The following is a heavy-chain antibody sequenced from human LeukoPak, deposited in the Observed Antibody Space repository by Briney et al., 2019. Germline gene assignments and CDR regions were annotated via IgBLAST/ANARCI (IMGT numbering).Heavy chain of an antibody. V-gene: IGHV1-2*02. CDR1: GYTFTGYY. J-gene: IGHJ5*02. D-gene: IGHD3-9*01. CDR2: INPNSGGT. CDR3: ARGFHVLRYFDWSTGDWFDP. Sequence: VGPVKVSCKASGYTFTGYYMHWVRQAPGQGLEWMGWINPNSGGTNYAQKFQGRVTMTRDTSISTAYMELSRLRSDDTAVYYCARGFHVLRYFDWSTGDWFDPWGQGTLVTVSS.